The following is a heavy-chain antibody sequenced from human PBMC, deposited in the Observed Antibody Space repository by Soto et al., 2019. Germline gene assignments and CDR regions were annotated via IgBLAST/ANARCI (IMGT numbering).Heavy chain of an antibody. Sequence: PGGSLRLSCEASGFTFSDYWMSWVRQAPGKGPEWVANIKFDGSEKQYVDSVRGRLTITRDNSRSSLSLQMNSLRAGDTAVYYCATAGGYCSSSTCYARRNHYFDSCDKRTLVTVSS. CDR1: GFTFSDYW. V-gene: IGHV3-7*03. J-gene: IGHJ4*02. CDR3: ATAGGYCSSSTCYARRNHYFDS. D-gene: IGHD2-2*01. CDR2: IKFDGSEK.